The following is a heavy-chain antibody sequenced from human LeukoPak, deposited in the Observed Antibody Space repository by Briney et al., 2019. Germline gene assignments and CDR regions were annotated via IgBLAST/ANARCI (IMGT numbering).Heavy chain of an antibody. J-gene: IGHJ4*02. D-gene: IGHD6-19*01. CDR2: ISGSGGST. CDR1: GFTSSSYA. Sequence: GGSLRLSCAASGFTSSSYAMSWVRQAPGKGLEWVSAISGSGGSTYYADSVKGRFTTSRDNSKNTLYLQMNSLRAEDTAVYYCARSTNFYSSGWYEDYWGQGTLVTVSS. CDR3: ARSTNFYSSGWYEDY. V-gene: IGHV3-23*01.